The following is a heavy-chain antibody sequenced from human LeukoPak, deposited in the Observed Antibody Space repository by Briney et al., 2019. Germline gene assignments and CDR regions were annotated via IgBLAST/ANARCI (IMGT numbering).Heavy chain of an antibody. Sequence: PSETLSLTCAVYGGSFSGYYWSWIRQPPGKGLEWIGEINHSGSTNYNPSLKSRVTISVGTSKNQFSLKLSSVTAADTAVYYCAVAYCGGDCYSDYWGQGTLVTVSS. J-gene: IGHJ4*02. CDR2: INHSGST. V-gene: IGHV4-34*01. CDR1: GGSFSGYY. D-gene: IGHD2-21*02. CDR3: AVAYCGGDCYSDY.